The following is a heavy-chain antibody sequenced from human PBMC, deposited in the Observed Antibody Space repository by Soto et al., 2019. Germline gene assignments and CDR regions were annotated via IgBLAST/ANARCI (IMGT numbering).Heavy chain of an antibody. D-gene: IGHD2-8*01. V-gene: IGHV3-48*01. CDR1: GLTFSSYS. CDR3: VMGYYFDY. CDR2: ISTSSTTI. J-gene: IGHJ4*02. Sequence: EVQLVESGGGLVQPGGSLRLSCAASGLTFSSYSMNWVRQAPGKGLEWVSDISTSSTTIHYAASVKGRFTISRDNAKNSLYLQMNSLRAEDTAVYYCVMGYYFDYWGQGTLVTVSS.